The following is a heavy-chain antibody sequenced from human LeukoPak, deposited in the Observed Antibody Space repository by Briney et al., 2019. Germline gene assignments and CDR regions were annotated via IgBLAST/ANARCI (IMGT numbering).Heavy chain of an antibody. D-gene: IGHD1-26*01. CDR1: GGTFSSYA. Sequence: SVKVSCKASGGTFSSYATSWVRQAPGQGLEWMGRIIPIFGIANYAQKFQGRVTITADKSTSTAYMELSSLRSEDTAVYYCARAGIVGATGYWGQGTLVTVSS. J-gene: IGHJ4*02. V-gene: IGHV1-69*04. CDR3: ARAGIVGATGY. CDR2: IIPIFGIA.